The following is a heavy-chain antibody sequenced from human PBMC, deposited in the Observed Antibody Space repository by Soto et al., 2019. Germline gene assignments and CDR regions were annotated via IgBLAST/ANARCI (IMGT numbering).Heavy chain of an antibody. J-gene: IGHJ4*02. CDR2: IRTTAKKFAT. CDR1: GFNFSRSA. D-gene: IGHD4-17*01. CDR3: TGRGGDSLQYI. V-gene: IGHV3-73*01. Sequence: EVQMVESGGGLVQPGDPLKLSCAGLGFNFSRSALHWVRQPSGQGLEGVGRIRTTAKKFATSYATSVRGRFSLSRDDSKIAAFLQMNRLRDDETGVYFRTGRGGDSLQYIWGQGTLVTVSS.